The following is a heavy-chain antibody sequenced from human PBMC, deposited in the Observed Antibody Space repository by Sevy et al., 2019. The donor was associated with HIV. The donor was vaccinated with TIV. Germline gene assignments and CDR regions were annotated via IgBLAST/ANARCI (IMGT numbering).Heavy chain of an antibody. D-gene: IGHD3-22*01. Sequence: ASVKVSCKASGYTFTGYYMHWVRQAPGQGLEWMGWINPKSGGTNYALKFQGRVTMTRDTSISTAYMELSRLRSDDTAVDYCARDYYDSSGYYYGYLDYWGQGTLVTVSS. V-gene: IGHV1-2*02. J-gene: IGHJ4*02. CDR2: INPKSGGT. CDR3: ARDYYDSSGYYYGYLDY. CDR1: GYTFTGYY.